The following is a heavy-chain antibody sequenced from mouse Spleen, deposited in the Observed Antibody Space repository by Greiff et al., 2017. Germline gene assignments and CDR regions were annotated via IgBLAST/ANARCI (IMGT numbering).Heavy chain of an antibody. CDR1: GFTFSNYG. J-gene: IGHJ4*01. CDR2: ISSGGSYT. Sequence: EVHLVESGGDLVKPGGSLKLSCAASGFTFSNYGMSWVRQTPDKRLEWVATISSGGSYTYYPDSVKGRFTISRDNAKNTLYLQMSSLRSEDTAMYYCTRGRSYDGTVYAMDYWGQGTSVTVSS. CDR3: TRGRSYDGTVYAMDY. V-gene: IGHV5-6*01. D-gene: IGHD2-3*01.